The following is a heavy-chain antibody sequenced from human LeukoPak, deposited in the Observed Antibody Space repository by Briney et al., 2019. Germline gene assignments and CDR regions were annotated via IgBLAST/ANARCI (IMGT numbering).Heavy chain of an antibody. D-gene: IGHD3-22*01. CDR1: GGTFSSYA. Sequence: SVKVSCKASGGTFSSYAISWVRQAPGQGLEWMGRIIPIFGTANYAQKFQGRVTITTDESTSTAYMELSSPRSEDTAVYYCASTLLLRPYYFDYWGQGTLVTVSS. V-gene: IGHV1-69*05. J-gene: IGHJ4*02. CDR2: IIPIFGTA. CDR3: ASTLLLRPYYFDY.